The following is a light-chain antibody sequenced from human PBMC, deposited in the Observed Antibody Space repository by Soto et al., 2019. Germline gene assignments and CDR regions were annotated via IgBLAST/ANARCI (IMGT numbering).Light chain of an antibody. CDR2: DAS. Sequence: EVVLRQPPATLFLSQGEKATLSCRASQSVSNNLAWYQQKPGQAPRLLIYDASNRATGIPARFSGSGSGTDFTLTISSLEPEDFAVYYCQQRSIWPPTFGQGTNVDIK. CDR1: QSVSNN. CDR3: QQRSIWPPT. V-gene: IGKV3-11*01. J-gene: IGKJ1*01.